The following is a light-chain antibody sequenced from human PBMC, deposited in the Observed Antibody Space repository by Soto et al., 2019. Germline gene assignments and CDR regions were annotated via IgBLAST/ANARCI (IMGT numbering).Light chain of an antibody. J-gene: IGLJ3*02. CDR3: SAWDDGLSGRV. CDR2: SNN. V-gene: IGLV1-44*01. Sequence: QSVLTQPPSASGTPGQRVTISCSGSSSNIGNNNVRWYQQLPGSAPKLLIFSNNQRPSEVPDRFSGSKSGASASLAISGLQSEDEADYYCSAWDDGLSGRVFGGGTKLTVL. CDR1: SSNIGNNN.